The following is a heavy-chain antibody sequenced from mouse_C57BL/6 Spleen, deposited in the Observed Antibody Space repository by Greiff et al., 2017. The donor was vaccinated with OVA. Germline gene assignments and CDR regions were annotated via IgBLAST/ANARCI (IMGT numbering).Heavy chain of an antibody. CDR3: ASSSQLDWYFDV. D-gene: IGHD1-1*01. CDR2: IYPGSGST. J-gene: IGHJ1*03. Sequence: VQLQQPGAELVKPGASVKMSCKASGYTFTSYWITWVKQRPGQGLEWIGDIYPGSGSTNYNEKFKSKATLTVDTSSSTACMQLSSLTSEDSAVYYCASSSQLDWYFDVWGTGTTVTVSS. CDR1: GYTFTSYW. V-gene: IGHV1-55*01.